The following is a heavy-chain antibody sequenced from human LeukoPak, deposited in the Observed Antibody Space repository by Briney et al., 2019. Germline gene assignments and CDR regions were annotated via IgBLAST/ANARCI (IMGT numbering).Heavy chain of an antibody. Sequence: SETLSLTCTVSGYSISSGYYWGWIWQPPGKGLEWIGSIYHSGSTYYNPSLKSRVTISVDTSKNQFSLKLSSVTAADTAVYYCARDLNWETYWGQGTLVSVSS. CDR1: GYSISSGYY. J-gene: IGHJ4*02. V-gene: IGHV4-38-2*02. CDR2: IYHSGST. CDR3: ARDLNWETY. D-gene: IGHD7-27*01.